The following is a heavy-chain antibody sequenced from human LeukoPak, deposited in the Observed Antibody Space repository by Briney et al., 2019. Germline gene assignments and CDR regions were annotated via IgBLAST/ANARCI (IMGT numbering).Heavy chain of an antibody. D-gene: IGHD6-19*01. CDR1: GFTFSTYA. Sequence: GGSLRLSCVASGFTFSTYAMSWVRQAPGKGLEWVSGISTSGGSKFYADSVKGRFTISRDNSKNTLYLQMNSLSAEDTAVYYCAKYSSGWYGIDYWGQGTLVTVSS. CDR3: AKYSSGWYGIDY. CDR2: ISTSGGSK. J-gene: IGHJ4*02. V-gene: IGHV3-23*01.